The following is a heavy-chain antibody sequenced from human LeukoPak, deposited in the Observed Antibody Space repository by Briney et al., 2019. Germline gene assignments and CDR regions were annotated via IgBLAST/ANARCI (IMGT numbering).Heavy chain of an antibody. Sequence: GKSLRLSCAASGFTFTTYYMSWVRQAPGEGLEWLANINQDGRTKYYVDSVKGRFTISRDNAINSVFLQMNSLRAEDTAVYYCARENWANDYWGQGTLVTVSS. CDR3: ARENWANDY. CDR2: INQDGRTK. D-gene: IGHD7-27*01. CDR1: GFTFTTYY. V-gene: IGHV3-7*01. J-gene: IGHJ4*02.